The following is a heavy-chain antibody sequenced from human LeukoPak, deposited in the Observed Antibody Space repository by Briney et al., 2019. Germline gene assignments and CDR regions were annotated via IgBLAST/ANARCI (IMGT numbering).Heavy chain of an antibody. CDR3: AKLPQAVAGSGAYFPE. D-gene: IGHD6-19*01. V-gene: IGHV3-21*04. J-gene: IGHJ1*01. CDR2: ISSSSSYI. CDR1: GFTFSSYS. Sequence: GGSLRPSCAASGFTFSSYSINWVRQAPGKGLEWVSSISSSSSYIYYADSVKGRFTISRDNSKNTLYLQMNSLRAEDTAVYYCAKLPQAVAGSGAYFPECSEGTLVTVSS.